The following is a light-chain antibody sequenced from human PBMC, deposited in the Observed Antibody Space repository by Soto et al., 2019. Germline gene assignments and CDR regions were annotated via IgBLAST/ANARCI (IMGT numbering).Light chain of an antibody. J-gene: IGKJ2*01. CDR1: QSISSSY. CDR2: GAS. CDR3: QQYGPSPYA. Sequence: EIVLTQSPGTLSLSRGERATLSCRASQSISSSYLAWYQQKPVQAPRLLIYGASRRATGIPDRFSGSASGTDFTLTISRLEPEDFAVYYCQQYGPSPYAFGQGTKLEIK. V-gene: IGKV3-20*01.